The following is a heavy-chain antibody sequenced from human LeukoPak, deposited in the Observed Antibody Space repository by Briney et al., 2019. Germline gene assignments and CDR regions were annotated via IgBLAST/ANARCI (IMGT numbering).Heavy chain of an antibody. Sequence: PGGSLRLSCAASGFTFSSYAMSWVRQATGQGLEWVSAISGSGGSTYYADSVKGRFTISRDNSKNTLYLQMNSLRAEDTAVYYCASRPGAYGSGSYSPYNWFDPWGQGTLVTVSS. V-gene: IGHV3-23*01. CDR1: GFTFSSYA. J-gene: IGHJ5*02. CDR2: ISGSGGST. CDR3: ASRPGAYGSGSYSPYNWFDP. D-gene: IGHD3-10*01.